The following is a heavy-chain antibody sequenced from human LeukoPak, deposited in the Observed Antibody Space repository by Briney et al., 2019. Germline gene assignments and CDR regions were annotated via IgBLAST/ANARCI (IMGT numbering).Heavy chain of an antibody. V-gene: IGHV4-39*07. CDR3: ARLYSSSWYFDY. Sequence: SETLSLTCTVSGGSISSSSYYWGWIRQPPGKGLEWIGSIYYSGSTYYNPSLKSRVTISVDTSKNQFSLKLSSVTAADTAVYYCARLYSSSWYFDYWGQGTLVTVSS. CDR2: IYYSGST. J-gene: IGHJ4*02. D-gene: IGHD6-13*01. CDR1: GGSISSSSYY.